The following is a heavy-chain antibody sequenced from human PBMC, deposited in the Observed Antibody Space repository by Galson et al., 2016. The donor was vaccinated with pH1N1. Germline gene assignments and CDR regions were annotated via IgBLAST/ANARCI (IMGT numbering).Heavy chain of an antibody. CDR2: INAGNGNT. Sequence: SVKVSCKASGYTFTSYAMHWVRQAPGQRLEWMGWINAGNGNTKYSQQFQVRVTITRDTSESTAYMELNSLRSEDTAVNYSAIVVTLSDFWSNYYPYGMDVWGQWTTVTVSS. D-gene: IGHD3-3*01. V-gene: IGHV1-3*01. J-gene: IGHJ6*02. CDR3: AIVVTLSDFWSNYYPYGMDV. CDR1: GYTFTSYA.